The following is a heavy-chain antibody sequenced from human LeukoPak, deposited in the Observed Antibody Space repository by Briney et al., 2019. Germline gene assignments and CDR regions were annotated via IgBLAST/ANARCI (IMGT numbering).Heavy chain of an antibody. CDR2: IYHSGST. CDR3: ARQGSVVTHRNYFDY. Sequence: SETLSLTCAVSGGSISSYDWWSWVRQPPGKGLEWIGEIYHSGSTNYNSSLKSRVTISVDKSKNQFSLKLTSVTAADTAVYYCARQGSVVTHRNYFDYWGQGTLVTVSS. J-gene: IGHJ4*02. CDR1: GGSISSYDW. V-gene: IGHV4-4*02. D-gene: IGHD3-22*01.